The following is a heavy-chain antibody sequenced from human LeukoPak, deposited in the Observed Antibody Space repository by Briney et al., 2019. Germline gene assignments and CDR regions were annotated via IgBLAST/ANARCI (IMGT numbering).Heavy chain of an antibody. Sequence: ASVKVSCKASGYTFTSYGISWVRQAPGQGLEWMGWISAYNGNTNYAQKLQGRVTMTTDTSTSTAYMELSSLRSEDTAVYFCACGPPNTIVLTGSLAAAGVGGWIDYWGQGTQATVSS. CDR2: ISAYNGNT. J-gene: IGHJ4*02. CDR1: GYTFTSYG. D-gene: IGHD3-10*01. V-gene: IGHV1-18*01. CDR3: ACGPPNTIVLTGSLAAAGVGGWIDY.